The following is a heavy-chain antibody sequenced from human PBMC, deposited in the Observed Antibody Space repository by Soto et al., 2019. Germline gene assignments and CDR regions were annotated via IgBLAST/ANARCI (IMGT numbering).Heavy chain of an antibody. D-gene: IGHD2-15*01. CDR3: VRGYCTTSPCSGDFQF. Sequence: GASVKVSCKASGYKFTTYFIHWVRQAPGQGLEWMGMIHPSGDTGYAQKFRGRVTMTIDTSTTTASTELRNLTSEDTAVYFSVRGYCTTSPCSGDFQFWGQGTLVTVSS. J-gene: IGHJ1*01. CDR1: GYKFTTYF. CDR2: IHPSGDT. V-gene: IGHV1-46*01.